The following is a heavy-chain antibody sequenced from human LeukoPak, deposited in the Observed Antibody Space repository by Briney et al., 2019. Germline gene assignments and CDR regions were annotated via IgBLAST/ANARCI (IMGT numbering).Heavy chain of an antibody. Sequence: ASVKVSCKVSGYTLTELSMHWVRQAPGKGLEGMGGFDPEDGETIYAQKFQGRVTMTEDTSTDTAYMELSSLRSEDTAVYYCATTSGGTYGDYYFDYWGQGTLVTVSS. CDR2: FDPEDGET. V-gene: IGHV1-24*01. CDR3: ATTSGGTYGDYYFDY. J-gene: IGHJ4*02. CDR1: GYTLTELS. D-gene: IGHD4-17*01.